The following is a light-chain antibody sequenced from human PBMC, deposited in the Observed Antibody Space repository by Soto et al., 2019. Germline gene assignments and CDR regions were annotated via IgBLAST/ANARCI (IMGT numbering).Light chain of an antibody. Sequence: EIVVTMSPGALSLSPGETATLSCRGSQSVSSNYVAWYQQKPGQVPGLLIYDASSRATGVPDRFSGSGSGTDFTLSISRLEPEDFAVYYCQQRNIWPPVTFGQGTLLAVK. CDR2: DAS. CDR3: QQRNIWPPVT. J-gene: IGKJ5*01. V-gene: IGKV3D-20*02. CDR1: QSVSSNY.